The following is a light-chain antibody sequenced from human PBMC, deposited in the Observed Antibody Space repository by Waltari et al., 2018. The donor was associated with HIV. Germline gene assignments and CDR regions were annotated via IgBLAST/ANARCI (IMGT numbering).Light chain of an antibody. CDR2: ADA. J-gene: IGLJ2*01. CDR3: ATWDERLKGVV. Sequence: QSVLTQPPSASGAPGQRVTISCSGSTPNIGSSNVNWYQQFSRAAPKLLIYADAQRPSGVPDRVSGSKSGTSASLVISGLQSEDEADYYGATWDERLKGVVFGGGTRLTVV. V-gene: IGLV1-44*01. CDR1: TPNIGSSN.